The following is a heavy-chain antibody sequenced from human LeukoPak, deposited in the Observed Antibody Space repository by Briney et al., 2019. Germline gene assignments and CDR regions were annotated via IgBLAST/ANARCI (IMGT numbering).Heavy chain of an antibody. Sequence: SETLSLTCTVSGGSISSYFWSWIRQPPGKGLEWIGYIYYSGSTNYHPSLKSRVTISVDTSKNQFSLKLSSVTAADAAVYYCARDRYSSSWYLLDYWGQGTLVTVSS. J-gene: IGHJ4*02. CDR3: ARDRYSSSWYLLDY. D-gene: IGHD6-13*01. V-gene: IGHV4-59*01. CDR1: GGSISSYF. CDR2: IYYSGST.